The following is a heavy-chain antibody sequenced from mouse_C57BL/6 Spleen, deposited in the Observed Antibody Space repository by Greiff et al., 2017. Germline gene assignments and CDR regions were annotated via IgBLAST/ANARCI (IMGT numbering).Heavy chain of an antibody. J-gene: IGHJ3*01. V-gene: IGHV1-80*01. CDR1: GYAFSSYW. CDR2: IYPGDGDT. CDR3: ARERNYDGGTWFAY. D-gene: IGHD2-4*01. Sequence: QVQLQQSGAELVKPGASVKISCKASGYAFSSYWMNWVKQRPGKGLEWIGQIYPGDGDTNYNGKFKGKATLTADKSSSTAYMQLSSLTSEDSAVYFCARERNYDGGTWFAYGGQGTLVTVSA.